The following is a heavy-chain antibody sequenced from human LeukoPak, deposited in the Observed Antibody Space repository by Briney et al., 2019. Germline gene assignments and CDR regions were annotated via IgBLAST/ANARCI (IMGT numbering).Heavy chain of an antibody. Sequence: GGSLRLSCAASAASGSTFSSYAFHWVRQAPGKGLEWVAVISYDGNNKYYADSVKGRFTISRDNSKSTLFLQMNSLRAEDTAVYYCAKDPYGGPRLFDYWGQGTLVTVSS. D-gene: IGHD4-23*01. V-gene: IGHV3-30-3*01. J-gene: IGHJ4*02. CDR1: GSTFSSYA. CDR3: AKDPYGGPRLFDY. CDR2: ISYDGNNK.